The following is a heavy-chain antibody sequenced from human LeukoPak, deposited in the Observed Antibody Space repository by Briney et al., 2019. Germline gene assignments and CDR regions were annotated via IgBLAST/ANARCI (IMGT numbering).Heavy chain of an antibody. CDR1: GGSISSSS. Sequence: LSLTCTVSGGSISSSSYYWGWIRQPPGKGLEWVAVISDDGSNKYYADSVKGRFTISRDNSKNTLHLQMNGLRAEDTGVYYCAREGALGGYYYMDVWGKGTTATVSS. CDR2: ISDDGSNK. V-gene: IGHV3-30*03. CDR3: AREGALGGYYYMDV. D-gene: IGHD3-16*01. J-gene: IGHJ6*03.